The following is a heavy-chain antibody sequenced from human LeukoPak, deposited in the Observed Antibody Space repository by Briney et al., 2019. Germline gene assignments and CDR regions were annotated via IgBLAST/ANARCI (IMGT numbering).Heavy chain of an antibody. V-gene: IGHV3-48*02. Sequence: GGSLTLSFAASGYSMNWVRQAPGKGLEWVSYISSSSNAIYYADSVKGRFTISRDNAKNSLYLQMNSLRDEDTAVYYCARDSLYACHIGGQGTMVTVSS. CDR1: GYS. CDR3: ARDSLYACHI. J-gene: IGHJ3*02. CDR2: ISSSSNAI.